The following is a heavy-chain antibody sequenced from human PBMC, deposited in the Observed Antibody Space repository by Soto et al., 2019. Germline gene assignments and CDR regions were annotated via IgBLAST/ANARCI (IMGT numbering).Heavy chain of an antibody. CDR3: ARDQLSSVLYVWFDP. Sequence: HVQLQESGPGLVKPSETLSLTCTVSGGSISTYYWSWIRQPPGKGLEWIGYIYYDGSTSYNPSLRSRVTISVDTSKNQFSLILSSVTSADTAVYYCARDQLSSVLYVWFDPWGQGTLVTVSS. V-gene: IGHV4-59*01. CDR2: IYYDGST. J-gene: IGHJ5*02. D-gene: IGHD6-25*01. CDR1: GGSISTYY.